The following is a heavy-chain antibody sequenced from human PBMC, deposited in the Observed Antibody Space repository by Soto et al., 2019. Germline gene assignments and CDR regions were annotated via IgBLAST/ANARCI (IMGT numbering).Heavy chain of an antibody. CDR2: INHSGST. CDR1: GRSFSGYY. Sequence: SETLSLTCAVYGRSFSGYYWSWIRQPPGKGLEWIGEINHSGSTNYNPSLKSRVTISVDTSKNQFSLKLSSVTAADTAVYYCAREVQDGMDVWGQGTTVTVSS. J-gene: IGHJ6*02. CDR3: AREVQDGMDV. V-gene: IGHV4-34*01.